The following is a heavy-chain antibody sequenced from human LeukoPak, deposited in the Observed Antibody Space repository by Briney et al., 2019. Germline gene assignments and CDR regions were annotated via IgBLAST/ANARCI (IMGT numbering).Heavy chain of an antibody. V-gene: IGHV4-59*01. CDR1: GGSISSYY. CDR2: IYYSGST. CDR3: TRGSIAYYYMDV. Sequence: SEPLSLTCTVSGGSISSYYWSWIRQPPGKGLEWIGNIYYSGSTNYNPSLKRRVTISVDTSKNQFSLKLSSVTAADTAVYYCTRGSIAYYYMDVWGKGTTVTISS. D-gene: IGHD3-22*01. J-gene: IGHJ6*03.